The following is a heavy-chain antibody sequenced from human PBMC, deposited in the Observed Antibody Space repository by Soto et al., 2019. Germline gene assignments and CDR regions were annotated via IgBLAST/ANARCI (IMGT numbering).Heavy chain of an antibody. CDR2: ISKDGSVK. V-gene: IGHV3-30*03. CDR1: GFTFSSYG. CDR3: TGEVASGY. Sequence: QVQLVESGGGVVQPGRSLRLSCAASGFTFSSYGMHWVRQAPGKGLEWVAVISKDGSVKYYADSVKGRFTISRDNSQNTLYLQMNSLGAEDTAVYYYTGEVASGYWGQGTLVTVSS. J-gene: IGHJ4*02. D-gene: IGHD2-8*02.